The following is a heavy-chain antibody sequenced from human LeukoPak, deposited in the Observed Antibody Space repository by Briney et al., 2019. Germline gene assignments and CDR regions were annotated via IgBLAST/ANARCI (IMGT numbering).Heavy chain of an antibody. CDR3: AKAAFYSSSWYNYFDS. Sequence: GGSLRLSCAASGFTFSTYGMHWVRQAPGKRLEWVAFISYDGDNKKYADSVKGRFTISRDKSKNTLFLQMNSLRGEDTAVYYCAKAAFYSSSWYNYFDSWGQGTLVTVSS. J-gene: IGHJ4*02. V-gene: IGHV3-30*18. CDR1: GFTFSTYG. CDR2: ISYDGDNK. D-gene: IGHD6-13*01.